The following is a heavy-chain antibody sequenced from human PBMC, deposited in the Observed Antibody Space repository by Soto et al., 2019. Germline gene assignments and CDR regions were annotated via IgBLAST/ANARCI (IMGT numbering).Heavy chain of an antibody. CDR2: INPNSGGT. CDR3: ARAIAAHYYYYYGMDV. Sequence: PSVKVSCKASGYTFTGYYMHWVRQAPGQGLEWMGWINPNSGGTNYAQKFQGRVTMTRDTSISTAYMELSRLRSDDTAVYYCARAIAAHYYYYYGMDVWGQGTTVTVSS. V-gene: IGHV1-2*02. CDR1: GYTFTGYY. J-gene: IGHJ6*02. D-gene: IGHD6-6*01.